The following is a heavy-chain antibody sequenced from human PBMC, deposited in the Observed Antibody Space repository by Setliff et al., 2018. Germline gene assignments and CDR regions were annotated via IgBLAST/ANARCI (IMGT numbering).Heavy chain of an antibody. CDR1: GFTFSSYE. Sequence: PGGSLRLSCAASGFTFSSYEMNWVRQAPGKGLEWVSYISSSGSTIYYADSVKGRFTISRDNAKNSLYLQMSSLRAEDTAVYYCAREVVGAPSTFDIWGQGTMVTVSS. J-gene: IGHJ3*02. CDR2: ISSSGSTI. D-gene: IGHD1-26*01. CDR3: AREVVGAPSTFDI. V-gene: IGHV3-48*03.